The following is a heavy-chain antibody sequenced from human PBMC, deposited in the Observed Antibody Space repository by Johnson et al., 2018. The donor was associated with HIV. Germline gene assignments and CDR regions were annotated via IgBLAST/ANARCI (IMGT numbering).Heavy chain of an antibody. CDR3: AKVPDLLNWEANAFDI. D-gene: IGHD7-27*01. Sequence: VQLVESGGGLVQPGRSLRLSCAASGFTFDDYAMHWVRQAPGKGLEWVSGISWNSGSIGDADSVKGRFTISRDNAKNSLYLQMNSLRAEDTALYYCAKVPDLLNWEANAFDIWGQGTMVTVSS. J-gene: IGHJ3*02. CDR2: ISWNSGSI. V-gene: IGHV3-9*01. CDR1: GFTFDDYA.